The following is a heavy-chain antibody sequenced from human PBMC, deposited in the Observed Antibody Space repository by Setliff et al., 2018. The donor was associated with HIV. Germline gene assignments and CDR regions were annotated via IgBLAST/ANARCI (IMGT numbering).Heavy chain of an antibody. V-gene: IGHV3-23*01. D-gene: IGHD4-17*01. Sequence: LRLSCAASGFTFSDFGMSWVRQAPGKGLEWVSGICGSGESTYYGEFETGHFTISRDNPKNMLYLQMTSLGVEDTAVYYCAKGVQSLRPYYFDSWGPGTLVTVS. CDR1: GFTFSDFG. CDR2: ICGSGEST. J-gene: IGHJ4*02. CDR3: AKGVQSLRPYYFDS.